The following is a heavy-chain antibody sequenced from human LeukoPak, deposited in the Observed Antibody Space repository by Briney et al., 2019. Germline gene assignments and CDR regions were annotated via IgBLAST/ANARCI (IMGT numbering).Heavy chain of an antibody. CDR2: IFYSGST. D-gene: IGHD2-15*01. CDR3: ARETRSGGSLLRGNWFDP. J-gene: IGHJ5*02. V-gene: IGHV4-39*07. Sequence: SETLSLTCTVSSGSISTSNYYWGWVRQPPGKALEWIGNIFYSGSTNYNPSLKSRVTISVDTSKNQFSLKLSSVTAADTAAYYCARETRSGGSLLRGNWFDPWGQGTLVTVSS. CDR1: SGSISTSNYY.